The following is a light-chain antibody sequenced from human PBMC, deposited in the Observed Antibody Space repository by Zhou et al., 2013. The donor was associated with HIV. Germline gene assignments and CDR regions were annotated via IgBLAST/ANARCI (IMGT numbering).Light chain of an antibody. J-gene: IGKJ1*01. Sequence: DIQMTQSPSSLSASVGDRVTITCRASQGITNSVAWYQQKLGKAPKLLLYAASKLESGVPSRFSGSGSGTDYTLTITSLQPEDFATYYCQQYSTTPWTFGQGTRVDI. CDR3: QQYSTTPWT. CDR2: AAS. V-gene: IGKV1-NL1*01. CDR1: QGITNS.